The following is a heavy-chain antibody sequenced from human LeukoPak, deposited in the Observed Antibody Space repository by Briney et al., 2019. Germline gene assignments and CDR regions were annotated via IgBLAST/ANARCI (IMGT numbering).Heavy chain of an antibody. CDR1: GYTLTELS. CDR2: FDFEDGET. V-gene: IGHV1-24*01. J-gene: IGHJ4*02. CDR3: ATELPRGLLSY. D-gene: IGHD1-26*01. Sequence: ASVKVSCKVSGYTLTELSMHWVRQAPGKGLEWMGGFDFEDGETTYAQKFQGRVTMTEDTPTDTAYMDLRSLRSEDTAVYYCATELPRGLLSYWGQGTLVIVSS.